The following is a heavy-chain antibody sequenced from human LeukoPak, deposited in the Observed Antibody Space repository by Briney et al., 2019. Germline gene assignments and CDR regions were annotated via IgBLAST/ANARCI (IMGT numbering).Heavy chain of an antibody. D-gene: IGHD3-16*01. CDR1: GFTFSSYS. CDR3: ASSPLGGAPAY. Sequence: GGSLRLSCAASGFTFSSYSMNWVRQAPGKGLEWASFISSSSSYIYYADSVKGRFTISRDNAKNSLYLQMNSLRAEDTAVYYCASSPLGGAPAYWGQGTLVTVSS. V-gene: IGHV3-21*01. CDR2: ISSSSSYI. J-gene: IGHJ4*02.